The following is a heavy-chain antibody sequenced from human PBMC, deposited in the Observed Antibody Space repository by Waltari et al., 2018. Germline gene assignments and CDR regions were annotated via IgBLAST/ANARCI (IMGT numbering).Heavy chain of an antibody. Sequence: QLQLQESGPGLVKPSETLSLTCTVSGGSISSSSYYWGWIRQPPGKGLEWIGSIYYSGSTYYNPSLKSRVTISVDTSKNQFSLKLSSVTAADTAVYYCARGLWYSSGPIDYWGQGTLVTVSS. V-gene: IGHV4-39*07. CDR3: ARGLWYSSGPIDY. CDR2: IYYSGST. D-gene: IGHD3-22*01. J-gene: IGHJ4*02. CDR1: GGSISSSSYY.